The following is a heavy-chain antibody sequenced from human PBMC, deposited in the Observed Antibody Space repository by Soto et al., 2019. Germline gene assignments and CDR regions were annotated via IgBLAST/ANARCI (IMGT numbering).Heavy chain of an antibody. CDR3: ARAGGMKKSYYYGMDV. J-gene: IGHJ6*02. Sequence: ASVKVSCKASGYTFTSYDINWVRQATGQGLEWMGWMNPNSGNTGYAQKFQDRVTMTRNTSISTAYMELSSLRSEDTAVYYCARAGGMKKSYYYGMDVWGQGTTVTVSS. CDR2: MNPNSGNT. V-gene: IGHV1-8*01. CDR1: GYTFTSYD.